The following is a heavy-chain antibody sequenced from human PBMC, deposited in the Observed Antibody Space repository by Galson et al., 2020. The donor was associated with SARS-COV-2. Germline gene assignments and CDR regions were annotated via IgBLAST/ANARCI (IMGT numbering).Heavy chain of an antibody. V-gene: IGHV3-21*01. CDR1: GFTFSSYS. CDR3: ARADWLLQQSFDY. D-gene: IGHD3-9*01. Sequence: GGSLRLPCAASGFTFSSYSMTWVRKAPGKGLEWVSSISSSSSYIYYADSVKGRFTISRDNAKNSLYLQMNSLRAEDTAVYYCARADWLLQQSFDYWGQGTLVTVSS. CDR2: ISSSSSYI. J-gene: IGHJ4*02.